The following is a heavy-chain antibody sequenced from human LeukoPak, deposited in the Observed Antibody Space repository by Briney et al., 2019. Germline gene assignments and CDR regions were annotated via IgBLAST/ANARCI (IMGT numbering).Heavy chain of an antibody. CDR1: GGTFSSYA. CDR3: ASEGRTSYDSSGN. V-gene: IGHV1-69*05. CDR2: IIPIFGTA. J-gene: IGHJ4*02. Sequence: SVKVSCKASGGTFSSYAISWVRQAPGQGLEWMGRIIPIFGTANYAQKFQGRVTITTDESTSTAYMELSSLRSEDTAVYYCASEGRTSYDSSGNWGQGALVTVSS. D-gene: IGHD3-22*01.